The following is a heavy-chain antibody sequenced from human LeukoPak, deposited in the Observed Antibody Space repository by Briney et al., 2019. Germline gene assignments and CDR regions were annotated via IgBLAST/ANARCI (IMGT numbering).Heavy chain of an antibody. D-gene: IGHD3-3*01. V-gene: IGHV1-2*02. CDR1: GYTFTGYY. CDR3: ARAKYYDFWSGYRGFDP. CDR2: INPNSGGT. Sequence: ASVKVSCKASGYTFTGYYMHWVRQAPGQGLEWMGWINPNSGGTNYAQKLQGRVTMTTDTSTSTAYMELRSLRSDDTAVYYCARAKYYDFWSGYRGFDPWGQGTLVTVSS. J-gene: IGHJ5*02.